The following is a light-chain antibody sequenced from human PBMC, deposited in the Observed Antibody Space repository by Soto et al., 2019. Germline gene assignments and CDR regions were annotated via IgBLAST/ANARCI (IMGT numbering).Light chain of an antibody. CDR3: QHYGNSLWT. CDR1: QSISSY. J-gene: IGKJ1*01. Sequence: EIVLTQSPATLSLSPGERATLSCRASQSISSYLAWYQQKPGQAPRLLIYDASNRATGIPARFSGSGSGTDFTLTISSLEPEDSAVYYCQHYGNSLWTFGQGTKVDIK. CDR2: DAS. V-gene: IGKV3-11*01.